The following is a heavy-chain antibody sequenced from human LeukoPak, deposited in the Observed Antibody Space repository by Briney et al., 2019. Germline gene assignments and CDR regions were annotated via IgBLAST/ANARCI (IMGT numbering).Heavy chain of an antibody. CDR2: TSSSDAGT. Sequence: PGGSLRLSCAASGFTLSTYAMSWVRQTPGKGLEWVAATSSSDAGTYHADSVGGRFTISRDNSKNTLYLQMNSLRAEDTALYYCARVSDISVAAYFDYWGQGTLVTVSS. CDR1: GFTLSTYA. J-gene: IGHJ4*02. D-gene: IGHD6-19*01. CDR3: ARVSDISVAAYFDY. V-gene: IGHV3-23*01.